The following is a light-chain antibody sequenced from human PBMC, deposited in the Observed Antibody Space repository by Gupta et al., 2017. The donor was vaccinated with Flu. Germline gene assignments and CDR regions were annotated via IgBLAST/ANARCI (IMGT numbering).Light chain of an antibody. CDR3: QQYNNDPWT. V-gene: IGKV1-5*03. Sequence: PSTLAGSGGAKVTINCRASSTISNWVAWDPPKTGKAPKILIYKSSSLQSWVPSRFSGRGSGTEFTLTISSLQPDDFATYYCQQYNNDPWTFGQGTKVEIK. CDR1: STISNW. CDR2: KSS. J-gene: IGKJ1*01.